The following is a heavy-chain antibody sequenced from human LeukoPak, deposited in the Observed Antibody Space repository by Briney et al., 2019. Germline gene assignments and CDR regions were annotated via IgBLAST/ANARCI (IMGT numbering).Heavy chain of an antibody. Sequence: GGSLRLSCAASGFTFDKYWMDWVRQAPGKGLEWVAQINQDGRVKHYVDSVKGRFTISRDNAKNLVSLQMSSLRAEDTAVYYCARGSGYSNGNIYEDDFEYWGQGTLVTVSS. CDR2: INQDGRVK. J-gene: IGHJ4*02. CDR1: GFTFDKYW. CDR3: ARGSGYSNGNIYEDDFEY. D-gene: IGHD2-8*01. V-gene: IGHV3-7*01.